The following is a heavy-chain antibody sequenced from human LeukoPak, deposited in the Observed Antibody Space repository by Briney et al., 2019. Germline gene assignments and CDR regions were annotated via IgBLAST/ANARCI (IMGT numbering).Heavy chain of an antibody. CDR1: GDTFSSYT. V-gene: IGHV1-69*16. CDR2: IIPILGTA. D-gene: IGHD6-6*01. CDR3: ARGGGEYSSSSPFDY. Sequence: SVKVSCKASGDTFSSYTINWVRQAPGQGLEWMRGIIPILGTANYAQKFQGRVTITADESTSTAYMALSGLRSEDTAVYYCARGGGEYSSSSPFDYWGPGTLVTVSS. J-gene: IGHJ4*02.